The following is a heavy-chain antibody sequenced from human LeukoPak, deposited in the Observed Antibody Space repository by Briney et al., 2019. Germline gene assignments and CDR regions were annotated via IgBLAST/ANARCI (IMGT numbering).Heavy chain of an antibody. D-gene: IGHD6-13*01. CDR3: AVTAAGTIQDYYMDV. J-gene: IGHJ6*03. CDR2: IRYDGSNK. CDR1: GFTFSNAW. Sequence: PGGSLRLSCAASGFTFSNAWMNWVRQAPGKGLEWVAFIRYDGSNKYYADSVKGRFTISRDNSKNTLYLQMNSLRAEDTAVYYCAVTAAGTIQDYYMDVWGKGTTVTVSS. V-gene: IGHV3-30*02.